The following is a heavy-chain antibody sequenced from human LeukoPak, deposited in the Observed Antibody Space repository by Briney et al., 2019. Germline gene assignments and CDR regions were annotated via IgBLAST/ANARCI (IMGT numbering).Heavy chain of an antibody. J-gene: IGHJ6*04. CDR3: ARGLTRYYYGMDV. Sequence: SETLSLTCAVSGYSISSGYYWGWIRQPPGKGLEWIGSIYHRGSTYYNPSLKSRVTISVATSKNQFSLKLSPVTAADTAVYYCARGLTRYYYGMDVWGKGSTVTVSA. V-gene: IGHV4-38-2*01. CDR2: IYHRGST. CDR1: GYSISSGYY. D-gene: IGHD3-9*01.